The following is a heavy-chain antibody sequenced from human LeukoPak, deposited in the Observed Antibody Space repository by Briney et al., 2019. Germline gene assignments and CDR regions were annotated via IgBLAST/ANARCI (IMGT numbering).Heavy chain of an antibody. CDR2: ISSSSTYI. CDR1: GFTFSSCS. D-gene: IGHD4-17*01. CDR3: ARRYGDFSPDDY. Sequence: GGSLRLSCAASGFTFSSCSMNWVRQAPGKGLEWVSSISSSSTYIYYADSVKGRFTISRDNAKNSLYLQMNILRAEDTAVYYCARRYGDFSPDDYWGQGTLVTVSS. J-gene: IGHJ4*02. V-gene: IGHV3-21*01.